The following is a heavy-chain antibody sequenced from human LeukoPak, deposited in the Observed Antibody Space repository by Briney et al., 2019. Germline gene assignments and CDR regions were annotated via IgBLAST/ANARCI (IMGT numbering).Heavy chain of an antibody. CDR1: GGSISSDY. V-gene: IGHV4-4*07. CDR2: IYTSGST. Sequence: PSETLSLTCTVSGGSISSDYWSWIRQPAGKGLEWIGRIYTSGSTNYNPSLKSRVTISVDTSKNQFSLKLSSVTAADTAVYYCARTCITMVRGVYGYFDYWGQGTLVTVSS. D-gene: IGHD3-10*01. CDR3: ARTCITMVRGVYGYFDY. J-gene: IGHJ4*02.